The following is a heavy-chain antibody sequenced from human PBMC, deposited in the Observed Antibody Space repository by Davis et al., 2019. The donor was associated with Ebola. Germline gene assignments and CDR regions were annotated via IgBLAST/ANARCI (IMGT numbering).Heavy chain of an antibody. CDR1: GFTFSSYA. Sequence: PGGSLRLSCAASGFTFSSYAMSWVRQAPGKGLEWVSAISGSGGSTYYADSVKGRFTISRDNSKNTLYLQMNSLRAEDTAVYYCAKDLRGSLSSGYYLDWGQGTLVTVSS. CDR2: ISGSGGST. J-gene: IGHJ4*02. V-gene: IGHV3-23*01. D-gene: IGHD3-22*01. CDR3: AKDLRGSLSSGYYLD.